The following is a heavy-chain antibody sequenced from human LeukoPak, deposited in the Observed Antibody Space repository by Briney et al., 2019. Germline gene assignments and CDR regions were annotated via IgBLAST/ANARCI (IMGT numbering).Heavy chain of an antibody. CDR1: GFTFSTYE. J-gene: IGHJ2*01. D-gene: IGHD6-6*01. V-gene: IGHV3-48*03. CDR3: ARWTRIISSSLWYFDL. CDR2: ISGSGTST. Sequence: PGGSLRLSCAASGFTFSTYEMNWVRQAPGKGLEWVSYISGSGTSTYYADSVKGRFTISRDNAKNSLYLQMNSLRAEDTAVYYCARWTRIISSSLWYFDLWGRGNLVTVSP.